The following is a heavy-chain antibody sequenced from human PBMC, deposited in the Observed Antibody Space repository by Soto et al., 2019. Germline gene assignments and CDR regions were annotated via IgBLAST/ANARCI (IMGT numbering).Heavy chain of an antibody. CDR2: IWYDGSNK. D-gene: IGHD6-13*01. CDR1: GFTFSSYG. CDR3: ARDSSSSWLLETDY. V-gene: IGHV3-33*01. J-gene: IGHJ4*02. Sequence: GGSLRLSCAASGFTFSSYGMHWVRQAPGKGLEWVAVIWYDGSNKYYADSVKGRFTISRDNSKNTLYLQMNSLRAEDTAVYYCARDSSSSWLLETDYWGQGTLVTVSS.